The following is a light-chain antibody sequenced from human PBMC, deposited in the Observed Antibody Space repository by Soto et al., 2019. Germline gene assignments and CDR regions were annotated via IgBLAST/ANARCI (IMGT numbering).Light chain of an antibody. Sequence: QSALTQPPSLSGAPGQRVTISCTGSSSNIGAGYDVHWYQQLPGTAPKLLIYGNSNRPSGVPDRFSGSKSGTSASLAITGLQAEDEADYYCQSYDSSLSADYVFGTGTKVTVL. CDR2: GNS. J-gene: IGLJ1*01. CDR1: SSNIGAGYD. V-gene: IGLV1-40*01. CDR3: QSYDSSLSADYV.